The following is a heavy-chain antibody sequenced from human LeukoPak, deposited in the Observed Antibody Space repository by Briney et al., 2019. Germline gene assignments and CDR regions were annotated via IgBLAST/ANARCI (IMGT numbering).Heavy chain of an antibody. Sequence: GASVTVSCKASGYTFTGHYMNWVRQPPGQGHEWMGWININSGGSKYAQEFQGRVTMTRDTSISKAYMELSSLMFDDTAIYYYSRYEGSGNGPDYGGEETLVTVPP. CDR1: GYTFTGHY. CDR3: SRYEGSGNGPDY. CDR2: ININSGGS. J-gene: IGHJ4*02. D-gene: IGHD3-10*01. V-gene: IGHV1-2*02.